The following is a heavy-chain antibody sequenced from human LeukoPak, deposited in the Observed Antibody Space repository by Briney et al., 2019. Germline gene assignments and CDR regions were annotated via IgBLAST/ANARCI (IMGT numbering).Heavy chain of an antibody. Sequence: SGGSLRLSCAASGFTVSGSYMNWVRQAPGKGLEWVSLIYGGGNTYYADSVKGRFTIPRDNSKNTLYLQMNSLRAEDTAVYYCARRGDGGRSFDYWGQGTLVTVSS. CDR1: GFTVSGSY. V-gene: IGHV3-53*01. CDR2: IYGGGNT. D-gene: IGHD4-23*01. CDR3: ARRGDGGRSFDY. J-gene: IGHJ4*02.